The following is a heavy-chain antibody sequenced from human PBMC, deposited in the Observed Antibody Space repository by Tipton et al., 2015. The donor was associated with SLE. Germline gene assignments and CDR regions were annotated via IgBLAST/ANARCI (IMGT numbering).Heavy chain of an antibody. V-gene: IGHV1-18*01. CDR1: GYTFTAFG. Sequence: QLVQSGGEVTKPGASVKVSCKASGYTFTAFGISWVRQAPGQGLEWMGWINADKGNARYAQKFQGRVSMTTDTSTNTAYMELGSLRSDDTAVYYCARGGDFDYWGQGTLVTVSS. CDR3: ARGGDFDY. J-gene: IGHJ4*02. D-gene: IGHD3-16*01. CDR2: INADKGNA.